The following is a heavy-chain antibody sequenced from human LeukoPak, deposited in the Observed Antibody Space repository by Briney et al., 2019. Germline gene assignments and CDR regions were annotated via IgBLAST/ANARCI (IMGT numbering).Heavy chain of an antibody. J-gene: IGHJ6*02. Sequence: ASVKVSCKASGGTFSSYAISWERQASGQGLEWMGRIIPIFGTANYAQKFQGRVTITADESTSTAYMELSRLRSEDTAVYYCARGMVRGVDYYYYGMDVWGQGTTVTVSS. CDR3: ARGMVRGVDYYYYGMDV. CDR2: IIPIFGTA. CDR1: GGTFSSYA. D-gene: IGHD3-10*01. V-gene: IGHV1-69*15.